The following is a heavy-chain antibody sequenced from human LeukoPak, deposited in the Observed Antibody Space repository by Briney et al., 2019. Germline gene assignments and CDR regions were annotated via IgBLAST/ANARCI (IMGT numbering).Heavy chain of an antibody. D-gene: IGHD1-26*01. Sequence: GGSLRLSCAASGFTVSTYSMHWVRQAPGKGLEWVAVISYDESNKYYEDSVKGRFTISRDNSRNMLFLQMNSLRADDTAVYYCAKDLVVGALDYWGQGTLVTVSS. J-gene: IGHJ4*02. V-gene: IGHV3-30*04. CDR1: GFTVSTYS. CDR2: ISYDESNK. CDR3: AKDLVVGALDY.